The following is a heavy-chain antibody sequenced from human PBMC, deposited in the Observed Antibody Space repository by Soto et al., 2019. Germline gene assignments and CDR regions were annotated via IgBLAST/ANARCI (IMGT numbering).Heavy chain of an antibody. CDR3: ATGFLGLCTGGNCPLDY. J-gene: IGHJ4*02. V-gene: IGHV3-33*01. Sequence: QVQLVESGGGVVQPERSLRLSCAASGFTFSRQAMHWVRQAPGRGLEWVAVIWYHGIDKYYADSVKGRFTISRDNSKITVYLQMNSLRGEDTAVYYCATGFLGLCTGGNCPLDYWGQGTLVTVSS. CDR2: IWYHGIDK. D-gene: IGHD2-15*01. CDR1: GFTFSRQA.